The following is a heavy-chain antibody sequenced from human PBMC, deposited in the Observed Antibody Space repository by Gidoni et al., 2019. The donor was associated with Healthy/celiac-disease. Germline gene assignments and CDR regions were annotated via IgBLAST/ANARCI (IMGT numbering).Heavy chain of an antibody. CDR1: GFTFISYS. J-gene: IGHJ6*02. V-gene: IGHV3-21*01. D-gene: IGHD3-3*01. CDR3: ARDGDVLRFLEWSPSDYYYGMDV. CDR2: ISSSSSYI. Sequence: EVQLVESGGGLVKPGGSLRLSCAASGFTFISYSMNWVSQAPGKGLEWVSSISSSSSYIYYADSVKGRFTISRDNAKNSLYLQMNSLRAEDTAVYYCARDGDVLRFLEWSPSDYYYGMDVWGQGTTVTVSS.